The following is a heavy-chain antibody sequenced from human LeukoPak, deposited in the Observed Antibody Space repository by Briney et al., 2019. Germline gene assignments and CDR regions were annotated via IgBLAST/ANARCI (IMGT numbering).Heavy chain of an antibody. V-gene: IGHV4-34*01. CDR3: ARAHQRITMIVLVITGSRDAFDI. Sequence: SETLTLTCAVYGGSFSGYYWSWIRQPPGKGLEWIGEINHSGSTNYNPSLKSRVTISVDTSKNQFSLKLSSVTAADTAVYYCARAHQRITMIVLVITGSRDAFDIWGQGTMVTVSS. CDR2: INHSGST. D-gene: IGHD3-22*01. J-gene: IGHJ3*02. CDR1: GGSFSGYY.